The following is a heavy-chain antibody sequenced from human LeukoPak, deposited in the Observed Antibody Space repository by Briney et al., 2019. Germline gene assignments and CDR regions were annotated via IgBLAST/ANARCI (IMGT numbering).Heavy chain of an antibody. J-gene: IGHJ4*02. CDR3: ARVGYCSSTSCFG. V-gene: IGHV3-74*01. Sequence: RPGGSLRLSCAASGFTFSSYWMHWVGQAPGKGLVWVSRINSDGSSTSYADSVKGRFTISRDNAKNTLYLQMNSLGAEDTAVYYCARVGYCSSTSCFGWGQGTLVTVSS. CDR1: GFTFSSYW. CDR2: INSDGSST. D-gene: IGHD2-2*01.